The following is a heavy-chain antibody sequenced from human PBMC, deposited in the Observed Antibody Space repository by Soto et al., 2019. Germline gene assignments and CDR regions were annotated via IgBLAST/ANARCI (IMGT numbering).Heavy chain of an antibody. CDR2: IDYNGVT. CDR1: RGCVYRSGYD. D-gene: IGHD2-15*01. J-gene: IGHJ4*02. V-gene: IGHV4-39*01. CDR3: GKVLVGATGHTDSDS. Sequence: SGTLSLTCAVSRGCVYRSGYDWAWNCKTPGRGLEWIGNIDYNGVTYSNPSLKSRVTISRDTSKNQFSLKLTSVTAADTALYYCGKVLVGATGHTDSDSWGPGTLVTVAS.